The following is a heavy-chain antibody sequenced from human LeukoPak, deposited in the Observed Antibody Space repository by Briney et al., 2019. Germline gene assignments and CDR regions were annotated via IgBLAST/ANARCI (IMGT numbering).Heavy chain of an antibody. CDR1: GFTFSSYA. V-gene: IGHV3-30*02. Sequence: PGGSLRLSCAASGFTFSSYAMHWVRQAPGKGLEWLAYIRYDGSSKYYADFVEGRFTISRDYSKNTLYLHMNSLRAEDTAVYYCARDQAGSGHYADYWGQGTLVTVSS. CDR2: IRYDGSSK. J-gene: IGHJ4*02. D-gene: IGHD3-10*01. CDR3: ARDQAGSGHYADY.